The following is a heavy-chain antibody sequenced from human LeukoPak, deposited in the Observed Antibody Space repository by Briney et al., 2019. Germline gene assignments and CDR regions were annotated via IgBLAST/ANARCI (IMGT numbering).Heavy chain of an antibody. D-gene: IGHD1-7*01. Sequence: GGSLRLSCAASGFTFSSYTMNWVRQTPGKGLEYVSGINSNGGSTHYANSVKGRFTISRDNSKHTLYLQMGSLRTEDMAVYYCARSSRELGGYAPWELMPPFDYWGQGTLVTVSS. J-gene: IGHJ4*02. CDR2: INSNGGST. CDR3: ARSSRELGGYAPWELMPPFDY. V-gene: IGHV3-64*01. CDR1: GFTFSSYT.